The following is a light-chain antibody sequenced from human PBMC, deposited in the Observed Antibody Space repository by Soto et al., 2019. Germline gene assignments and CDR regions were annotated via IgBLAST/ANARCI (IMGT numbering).Light chain of an antibody. J-gene: IGLJ2*01. CDR3: CSYTSLSTVV. CDR1: SSDVGGYNH. V-gene: IGLV2-14*01. CDR2: AVS. Sequence: QSSLTQPASVSGSPGQSITISCTGTSSDVGGYNHVSWYQHSPGKAPKLILFAVSDRPSGVSHRFSGSKSGNTASLTISGLQADDEADYYCCSYTSLSTVVFGGGTKVTVL.